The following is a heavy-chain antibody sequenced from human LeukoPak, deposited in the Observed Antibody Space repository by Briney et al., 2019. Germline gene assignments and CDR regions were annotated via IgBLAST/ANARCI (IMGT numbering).Heavy chain of an antibody. D-gene: IGHD2-8*01. V-gene: IGHV4-38-2*01. CDR3: ARLGSMVFDY. CDR2: IYHSGST. Sequence: SETLSLTCAVSGYSISSGHYWGWIRQPPGKGLEWIGSIYHSGSTYYNPSLKSRVTISVDTSKNQFSLKLSSVTAADTAVYYCARLGSMVFDYWGQGTLVTVSS. CDR1: GYSISSGHY. J-gene: IGHJ4*02.